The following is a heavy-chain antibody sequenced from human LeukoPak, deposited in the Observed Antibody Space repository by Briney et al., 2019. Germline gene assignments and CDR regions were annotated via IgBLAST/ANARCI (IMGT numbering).Heavy chain of an antibody. Sequence: GGSLRLSCAASGFTFSSYAMHWVRQAPGKGLEWVAVISYDGSNKYYADSVKGRFTISRDNSKNTLYLQMNSLRAEDTAVYYRGRERTGGGGDLEYWGQGTLVTASS. J-gene: IGHJ4*02. CDR3: GRERTGGGGDLEY. CDR2: ISYDGSNK. V-gene: IGHV3-30-3*01. CDR1: GFTFSSYA. D-gene: IGHD3-16*01.